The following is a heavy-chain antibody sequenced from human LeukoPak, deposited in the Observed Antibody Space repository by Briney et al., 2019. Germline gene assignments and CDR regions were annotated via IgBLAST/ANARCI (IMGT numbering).Heavy chain of an antibody. CDR2: INHSGST. Sequence: RPSETLSLTCTVSGVSMSSYFWSWIRQPPGKGLEWIGEINHSGSTNYNPSLKSRVTISVDTSKNQFSLKLSSVTAADTAVYYCARGKGYYGSVHYYYYMDVWGKGTTVTVSS. V-gene: IGHV4-34*01. J-gene: IGHJ6*03. CDR3: ARGKGYYGSVHYYYYMDV. D-gene: IGHD3-10*01. CDR1: GVSMSSYF.